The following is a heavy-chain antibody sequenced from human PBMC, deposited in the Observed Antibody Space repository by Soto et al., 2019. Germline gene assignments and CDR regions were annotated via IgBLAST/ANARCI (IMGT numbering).Heavy chain of an antibody. CDR2: IYWDDDK. CDR3: AVRGYAVWIGYYSF. D-gene: IGHD3-3*01. Sequence: QITLKESGPTLVKPTQTLTLTCTFSGFSLSTSGVGVGWIRQPPGKTLEWLALIYWDDDKLYTPSLRSRLTIIKDTSKNHVVLTMTNLDPVDTATYYCAVRGYAVWIGYYSFWGQGTTVTVSS. CDR1: GFSLSTSGVG. J-gene: IGHJ6*02. V-gene: IGHV2-5*02.